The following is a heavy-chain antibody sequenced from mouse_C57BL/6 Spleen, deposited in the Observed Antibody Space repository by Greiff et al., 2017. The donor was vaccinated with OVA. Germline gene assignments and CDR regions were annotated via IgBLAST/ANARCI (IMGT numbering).Heavy chain of an antibody. CDR3: ARWSTTVPFFDY. V-gene: IGHV1-82*01. Sequence: VQLQQSGPELVKPGASVKISCKASGYAFSSSWMNWVKQRPGKGLEWIGRIYPGDGDTNYNGKFKGKATLTADKSSSTAYMQRSSLTSEDSAVYFCARWSTTVPFFDYWGQGTTLTVSS. D-gene: IGHD1-1*01. CDR2: IYPGDGDT. J-gene: IGHJ2*01. CDR1: GYAFSSSW.